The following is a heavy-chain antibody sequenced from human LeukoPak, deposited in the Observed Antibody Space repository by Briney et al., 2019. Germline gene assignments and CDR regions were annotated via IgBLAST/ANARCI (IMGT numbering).Heavy chain of an antibody. CDR3: ARERDGSSGYYAPYFDY. V-gene: IGHV3-7*01. J-gene: IGHJ4*02. Sequence: PGGSLRLSCAASGFTFSSYWVSWVRQAPGKGLEWVANIKQDGSEKYYVDSVKGRFTISRDNAKNSLYLQMNSLRAEDTAVYYCARERDGSSGYYAPYFDYWGQGTLVTVSS. CDR2: IKQDGSEK. CDR1: GFTFSSYW. D-gene: IGHD3-22*01.